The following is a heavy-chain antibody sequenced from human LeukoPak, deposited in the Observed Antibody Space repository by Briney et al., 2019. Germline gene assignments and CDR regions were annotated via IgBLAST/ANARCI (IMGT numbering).Heavy chain of an antibody. Sequence: SETLSLTCAVSGGSISSGGYSWSWIRQPPGKGLEWIGYIYHSGSTYYNPPLKSRVTISVDRSKNQFSLKLSSVTAADTAVYYCATNTAMANDAFDIWGQGTMVTVSS. J-gene: IGHJ3*02. V-gene: IGHV4-30-2*01. CDR3: ATNTAMANDAFDI. CDR2: IYHSGST. D-gene: IGHD5-18*01. CDR1: GGSISSGGYS.